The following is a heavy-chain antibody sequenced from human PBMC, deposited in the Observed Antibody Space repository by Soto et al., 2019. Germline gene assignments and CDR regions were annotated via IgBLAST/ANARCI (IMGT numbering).Heavy chain of an antibody. CDR3: ARGFNSGYDWVDWYFDL. Sequence: EVQLLESGGGLVQPGGSLRLSCAASGFTFSSYAMSWVRQAPGKGLEWVSAISGSGGSTYYADSVKGRFTISRDNSKNTLYLQMNSLRAEDTAVYYCARGFNSGYDWVDWYFDLWGRGTLVTVSS. CDR2: ISGSGGST. V-gene: IGHV3-23*01. CDR1: GFTFSSYA. D-gene: IGHD5-12*01. J-gene: IGHJ2*01.